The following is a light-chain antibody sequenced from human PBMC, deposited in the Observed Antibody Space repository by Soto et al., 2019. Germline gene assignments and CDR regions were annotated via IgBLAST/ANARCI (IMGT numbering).Light chain of an antibody. CDR3: QQYGNFPYT. J-gene: IGKJ2*01. Sequence: EIVLTQSPGTLSLSPGERATLSCRASQSVPSEWLAWYRTKPGQAPRLLIYGAPSRATGVPDRVSGSGSGTDFTVTIDRLEPEEFAVYYCQQYGNFPYTFGQGTKLEIK. CDR1: QSVPSEW. CDR2: GAP. V-gene: IGKV3-20*01.